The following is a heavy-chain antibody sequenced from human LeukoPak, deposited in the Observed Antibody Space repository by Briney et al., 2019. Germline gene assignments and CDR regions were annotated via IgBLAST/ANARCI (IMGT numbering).Heavy chain of an antibody. CDR3: ATSSHDLLDTDY. D-gene: IGHD3-22*01. CDR2: IYTSGST. V-gene: IGHV4-4*07. CDR1: GDSISSYY. J-gene: IGHJ4*02. Sequence: SETLSLTCTVSGDSISSYYWSWIRQPAGKGLEWIGRIYTSGSTNYNPSLKSRVTISVDTSKKQFSLKLSSVTAADTAVYYCATSSHDLLDTDYWGQGTLVTVSS.